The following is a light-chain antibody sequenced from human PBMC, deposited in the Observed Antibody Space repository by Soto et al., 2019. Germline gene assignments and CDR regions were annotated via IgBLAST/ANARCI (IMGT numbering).Light chain of an antibody. Sequence: EVVLTQSPATLSVSPGAGATLSCRASQSVGSNLAWYQQKPGQTPRVLIYDASTRAIGIPARFSGSGFGTEFTLTISSLQSEDFVVYYCQQYSNWPLLSFGGGTKVDI. CDR3: QQYSNWPLLS. CDR1: QSVGSN. J-gene: IGKJ4*01. V-gene: IGKV3-15*01. CDR2: DAS.